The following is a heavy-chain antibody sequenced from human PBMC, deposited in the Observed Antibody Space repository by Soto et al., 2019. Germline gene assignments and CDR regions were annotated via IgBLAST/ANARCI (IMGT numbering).Heavy chain of an antibody. CDR3: ARELFTVTVYYYGMDV. V-gene: IGHV3-33*01. D-gene: IGHD4-4*01. CDR2: IWYDGSNK. CDR1: GFTFSSYG. J-gene: IGHJ6*02. Sequence: PGGSLRLSCAASGFTFSSYGMHWVRQAPGKGLEWVAVIWYDGSNKYYADSVKGRFTISRDNSKNTLYLQMNSLRAEDTAVYYCARELFTVTVYYYGMDVWGQGTTVTVSS.